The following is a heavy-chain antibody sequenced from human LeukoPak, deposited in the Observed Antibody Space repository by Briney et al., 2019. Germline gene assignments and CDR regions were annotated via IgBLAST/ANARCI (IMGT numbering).Heavy chain of an antibody. CDR2: ISGSGDST. Sequence: VGSLRLSCAASGFTFISYAMSWVGQSPGKGLEWVSAISGSGDSTYYAKSVKGRFTISRDKSKNTLYLQMNSLRAEDTAVYYCAKSGYCSGGSCYSVDYWGQGTLVTVSS. CDR1: GFTFISYA. CDR3: AKSGYCSGGSCYSVDY. D-gene: IGHD2-15*01. V-gene: IGHV3-23*01. J-gene: IGHJ4*02.